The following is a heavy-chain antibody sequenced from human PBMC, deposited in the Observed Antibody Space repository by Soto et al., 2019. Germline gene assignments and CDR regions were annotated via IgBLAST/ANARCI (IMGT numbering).Heavy chain of an antibody. Sequence: QVPLVQSGAEVKKPGASVKVSCKASGYTFTSYGISWVRQAPGQGLEWMGWISAYNGNTNYAQKLQGRVTMTTDTSTITAYMELRCLRSDDTAVYYCARFNYYYYMDVWGKGTTVTVSS. J-gene: IGHJ6*03. CDR2: ISAYNGNT. V-gene: IGHV1-18*01. CDR3: ARFNYYYYMDV. CDR1: GYTFTSYG.